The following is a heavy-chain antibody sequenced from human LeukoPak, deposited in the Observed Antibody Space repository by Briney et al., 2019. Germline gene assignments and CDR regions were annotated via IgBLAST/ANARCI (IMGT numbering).Heavy chain of an antibody. D-gene: IGHD6-19*01. CDR1: GGSFSGYY. J-gene: IGHJ4*02. CDR2: INHSGST. V-gene: IGHV4-34*01. CDR3: ARDRSSGSFDY. Sequence: SETLSLTCAVYGGSFSGYYWSWIRQPPGKGLEWIGEINHSGSTNYNPSLKSRVTISVDTSKNQFSLKLSSVTAADTAVYYCARDRSSGSFDYWGQGTLVTVSS.